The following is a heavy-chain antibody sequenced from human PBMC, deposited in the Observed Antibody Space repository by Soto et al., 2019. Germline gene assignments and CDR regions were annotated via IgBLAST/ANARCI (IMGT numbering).Heavy chain of an antibody. CDR1: GYSFTSYW. CDR3: ARTAVGWYYDSSGGDAFDI. V-gene: IGHV5-51*01. CDR2: IYPGDSDT. J-gene: IGHJ3*02. D-gene: IGHD3-22*01. Sequence: RGESLKISCKGSGYSFTSYWIGWLRQMPGKGLEWMGIIYPGDSDTRYSPSFQGQVTISADKSISTAYLQWSSLKASDTAMYYCARTAVGWYYDSSGGDAFDIWGQGTMVTVSS.